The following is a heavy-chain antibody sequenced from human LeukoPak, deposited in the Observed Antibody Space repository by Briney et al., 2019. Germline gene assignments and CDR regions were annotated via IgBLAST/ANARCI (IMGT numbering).Heavy chain of an antibody. Sequence: GGSLRLSCAASGFTFSDYYMSWIRQAPGKGLEWVSYISSSGSTIYYADSVKGRFTISRDNAKNSLYLQMNSLRAEDTAVYYCARAPPYYYDSSGYYGNYFDYWGQGTLVTVSS. CDR2: ISSSGSTI. CDR3: ARAPPYYYDSSGYYGNYFDY. V-gene: IGHV3-11*04. J-gene: IGHJ4*02. D-gene: IGHD3-22*01. CDR1: GFTFSDYY.